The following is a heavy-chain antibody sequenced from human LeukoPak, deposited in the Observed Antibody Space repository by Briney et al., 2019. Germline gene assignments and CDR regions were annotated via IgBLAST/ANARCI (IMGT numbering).Heavy chain of an antibody. Sequence: GRSLRLSCAASGFTFSSYGMHWVRQAPGKGLEWVAVISYDGSNKYYADSVKGRFTISRDNSENTLYLQMNSLRAEDTAVYYCAKEREVYYDFWSGHYYYYGMDVWGQGTTVTVSS. CDR2: ISYDGSNK. D-gene: IGHD3-3*01. J-gene: IGHJ6*02. CDR3: AKEREVYYDFWSGHYYYYGMDV. CDR1: GFTFSSYG. V-gene: IGHV3-30*18.